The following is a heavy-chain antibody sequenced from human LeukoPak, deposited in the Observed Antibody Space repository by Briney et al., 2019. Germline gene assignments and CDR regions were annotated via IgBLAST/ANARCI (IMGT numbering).Heavy chain of an antibody. CDR3: ARGKRYNWNYYYYYGMDV. Sequence: GGSLRLSCAASGFTLSSYSMNWVRQAPGKGLEWVSYISSSSSTIYYADSVKGRFTISRDNAKNSLYLQMNSLRAEDTAVYYCARGKRYNWNYYYYYGMDVWGQGTTVTVSS. CDR2: ISSSSSTI. J-gene: IGHJ6*02. CDR1: GFTLSSYS. V-gene: IGHV3-48*04. D-gene: IGHD1-1*01.